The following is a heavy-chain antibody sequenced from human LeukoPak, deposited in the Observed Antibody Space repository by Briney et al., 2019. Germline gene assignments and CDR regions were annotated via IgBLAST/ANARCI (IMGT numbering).Heavy chain of an antibody. D-gene: IGHD3-22*01. Sequence: GGSLRLSCAASGFTFSSFAMNWVRQTPGKGLEWVSTISNSGGSTYYADSVKGRFTISRDNSKNTLYLQMISLRAEDTAVYYCSKPVYGSSGYYGGDYWGQGTLVTVSS. V-gene: IGHV3-23*01. J-gene: IGHJ4*02. CDR1: GFTFSSFA. CDR3: SKPVYGSSGYYGGDY. CDR2: ISNSGGST.